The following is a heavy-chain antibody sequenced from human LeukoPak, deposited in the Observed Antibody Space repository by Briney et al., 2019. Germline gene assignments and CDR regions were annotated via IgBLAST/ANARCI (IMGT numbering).Heavy chain of an antibody. D-gene: IGHD6-6*01. V-gene: IGHV3-53*01. CDR1: GFTVSSNY. CDR3: ARGTGSSAFDI. J-gene: IGHJ3*02. Sequence: GGSLRLSCAASGFTVSSNYMSWVRQAPGKGLEWVSVIYSGGSTYYSDSVKGRFTISRDNSKNTLYLQMNSLRAEDTAVYYCARGTGSSAFDIWGQGTMVTVSS. CDR2: IYSGGST.